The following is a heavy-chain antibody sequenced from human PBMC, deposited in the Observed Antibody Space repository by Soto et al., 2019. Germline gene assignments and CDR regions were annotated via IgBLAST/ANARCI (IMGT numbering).Heavy chain of an antibody. D-gene: IGHD6-6*01. CDR3: AKDLIFLSGYSSSPQTFDY. CDR2: ISGSGGST. J-gene: IGHJ4*02. Sequence: GGSLRLSCAASGFTFSSYAMSWVRQAPGKGLEWVSAISGSGGSTYYADSVKGRFTISRDNSKNTPYLQMNSLRAEDTGVYYCAKDLIFLSGYSSSPQTFDYWGQGTLVTVSS. CDR1: GFTFSSYA. V-gene: IGHV3-23*01.